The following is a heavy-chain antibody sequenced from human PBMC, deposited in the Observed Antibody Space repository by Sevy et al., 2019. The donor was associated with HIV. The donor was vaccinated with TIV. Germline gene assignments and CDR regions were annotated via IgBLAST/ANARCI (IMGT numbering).Heavy chain of an antibody. CDR2: INWNGGST. CDR1: GFTFEDYG. V-gene: IGHV3-20*04. D-gene: IGHD3-3*01. Sequence: GGSLRLSCAASGFTFEDYGMSWVRQVPGKGPEWVSGINWNGGSTSYADSVRGRFTISRDNAKNSLFLQMKGLRADDTAFYYCARDPPSYYDYRTGYHEHWGQGTRVTVSS. CDR3: ARDPPSYYDYRTGYHEH. J-gene: IGHJ4*01.